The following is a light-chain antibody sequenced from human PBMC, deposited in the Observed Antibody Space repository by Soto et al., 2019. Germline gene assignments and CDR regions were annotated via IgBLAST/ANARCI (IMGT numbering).Light chain of an antibody. CDR3: QRYNNWLPWT. CDR1: QTISDN. CDR2: DAS. J-gene: IGKJ1*01. V-gene: IGKV3-15*01. Sequence: EIVMTQSPVALSVSPGERATLSCMASQTISDNLSCYQQKPVQAPRVLSYDASTRATGIPARFSGSGSGTAFTLTTSSLQSEDSEVYYCQRYNNWLPWTFGQGTKVDI.